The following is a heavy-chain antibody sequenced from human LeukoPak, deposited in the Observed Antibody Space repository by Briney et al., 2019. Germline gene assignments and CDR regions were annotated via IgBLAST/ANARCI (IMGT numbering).Heavy chain of an antibody. CDR3: ARSCRILDIVATIRARLGGNGFDI. D-gene: IGHD5-12*01. CDR2: IYYTGNT. J-gene: IGHJ3*02. V-gene: IGHV4-59*12. Sequence: PSETLSLTCTVSGGSISSYYWSWIRQPPGKGLEWIGYIYYTGNTNYNPSLKSRVTFSVEPSKNQFSLKLSSVTAADKAVYYCARSCRILDIVATIRARLGGNGFDIWGQGTMVTVSS. CDR1: GGSISSYY.